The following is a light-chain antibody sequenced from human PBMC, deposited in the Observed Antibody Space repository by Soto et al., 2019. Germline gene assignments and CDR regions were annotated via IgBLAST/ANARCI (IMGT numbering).Light chain of an antibody. J-gene: IGLJ3*02. Sequence: QSALTQPPSASGSPGQSVTISCTGTSSDVGGYNYVSWYQQYPGRAPKLMIYEVTKRPSGVPDRFSGSKSGNTASLTVSGLQAEDEAEYYYSSYAAGNNFYLVFGGGTKLTVL. V-gene: IGLV2-8*01. CDR3: SSYAAGNNFYLV. CDR2: EVT. CDR1: SSDVGGYNY.